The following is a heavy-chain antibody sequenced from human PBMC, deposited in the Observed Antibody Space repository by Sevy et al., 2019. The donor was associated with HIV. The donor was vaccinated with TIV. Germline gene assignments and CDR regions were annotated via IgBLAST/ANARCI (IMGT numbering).Heavy chain of an antibody. D-gene: IGHD2-2*01. Sequence: GGSLRLSCAASGFTFSSYAMSWVRQAPGKGLEWVSAISGSGGSTYYADSVKGRFTISRDNSKNTLYLQMNSLRAEDTGVDYCAKKYPRDIVVVPAARGYYFDYWGQGTLVTVSS. CDR3: AKKYPRDIVVVPAARGYYFDY. V-gene: IGHV3-23*01. CDR1: GFTFSSYA. J-gene: IGHJ4*02. CDR2: ISGSGGST.